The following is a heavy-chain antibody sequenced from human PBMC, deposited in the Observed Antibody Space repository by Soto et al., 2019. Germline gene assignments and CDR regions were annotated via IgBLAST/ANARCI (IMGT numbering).Heavy chain of an antibody. CDR2: IDPSDSYT. V-gene: IGHV5-10-1*01. CDR1: GYSFTTYW. CDR3: ARHVGGSMVRGVIVTVAFGV. J-gene: IGHJ3*01. Sequence: GESLKISCKGSGYSFTTYWISWVRHMPGKGLEWMGRIDPSDSYTQYSPSFQGHVTISADKSINTAYLQWSSLMAPDTAMYYCARHVGGSMVRGVIVTVAFGVWGQGTMVTVSS. D-gene: IGHD3-10*01.